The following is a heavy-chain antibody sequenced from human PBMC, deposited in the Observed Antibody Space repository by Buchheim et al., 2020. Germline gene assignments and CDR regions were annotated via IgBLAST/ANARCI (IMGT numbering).Heavy chain of an antibody. CDR2: ISGSGGST. J-gene: IGHJ6*02. CDR3: AKKGASWNYVYYYGMDV. D-gene: IGHD1-7*01. CDR1: GFTFSSYA. Sequence: EVQLLESGGGLVQPGGSLRLSCAASGFTFSSYAMSWVRQAPGKGLEWVSAISGSGGSTYYADSVKGRFTISRDNSKTTLHLQMNSLRAEDTAVYYCAKKGASWNYVYYYGMDVWGQGTT. V-gene: IGHV3-23*01.